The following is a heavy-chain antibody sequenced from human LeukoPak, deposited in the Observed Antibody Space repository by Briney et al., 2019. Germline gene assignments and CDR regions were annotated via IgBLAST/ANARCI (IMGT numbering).Heavy chain of an antibody. CDR2: IYYSGST. J-gene: IGHJ5*02. CDR3: ARDRVYNLMTTRRPNWFDP. Sequence: SETLSLTCTVSGGSISSYYWSWSRQPPGKGLEWIGYIYYSGSTNYNPPLKSRVTISIDTSKNQFSLKLSSVTAADTAVYYCARDRVYNLMTTRRPNWFDPWGQGSLVTVSS. V-gene: IGHV4-59*12. D-gene: IGHD3-16*01. CDR1: GGSISSYY.